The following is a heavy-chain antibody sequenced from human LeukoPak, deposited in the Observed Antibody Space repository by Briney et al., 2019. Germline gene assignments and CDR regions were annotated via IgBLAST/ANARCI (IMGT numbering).Heavy chain of an antibody. Sequence: GGSLRLSCTDSRFTFSDYYMRWIRQAPGKGLEWVSHISSSGSIIYYADSVKGRFTISRDNAKKSLYLQMNSLRAEDTAVYYCARVESWNWLMDVWGQGTTVTVSS. D-gene: IGHD1-7*01. J-gene: IGHJ6*02. V-gene: IGHV3-11*01. CDR1: RFTFSDYY. CDR2: ISSSGSII. CDR3: ARVESWNWLMDV.